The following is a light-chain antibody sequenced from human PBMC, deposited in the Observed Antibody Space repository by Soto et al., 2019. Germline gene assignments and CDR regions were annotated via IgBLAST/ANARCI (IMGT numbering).Light chain of an antibody. CDR1: QSVSSSY. CDR2: GAS. V-gene: IGKV3-20*01. Sequence: EIELTQSPGTLSLSPGERATLSCRASQSVSSSYLAWYQQKPGQAPRLLIYGASSRATGIPDRFSGSGSGTDFTLTISRLEPEDFAVYYCHQYGSAPYTFGQGTKVEIK. CDR3: HQYGSAPYT. J-gene: IGKJ1*01.